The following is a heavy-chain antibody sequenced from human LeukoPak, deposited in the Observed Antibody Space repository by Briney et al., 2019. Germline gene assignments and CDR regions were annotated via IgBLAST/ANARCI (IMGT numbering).Heavy chain of an antibody. CDR1: GYTFTSYY. CDR2: INAGNGNT. D-gene: IGHD2-15*01. CDR3: ASGKCSGGSCLSY. Sequence: GASVKVSCKASGYTFTSYYMHWVRQAPGQRLEWMGWINAGNGNTKYSQKFQGRVTITRDTSASTAYMELSSLRSEDTAVYYCASGKCSGGSCLSYWGQGTLVTVSS. J-gene: IGHJ4*02. V-gene: IGHV1-3*01.